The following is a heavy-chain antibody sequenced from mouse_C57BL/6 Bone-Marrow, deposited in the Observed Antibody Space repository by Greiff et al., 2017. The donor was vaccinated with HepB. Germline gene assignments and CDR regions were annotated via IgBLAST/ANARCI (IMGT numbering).Heavy chain of an antibody. J-gene: IGHJ3*01. CDR2: INPYNGDT. CDR3: ARTGYGRTWFAY. Sequence: EVQLQQSGPELVKPGDSVKISCKASGYSFTGYFMNWVMQSHGKSLEWIGRINPYNGDTFYNQKFKGKATLTVDKSSSTAYMELRSLTSEDSAVYYCARTGYGRTWFAYWGQGTLVTVSA. V-gene: IGHV1-20*01. D-gene: IGHD1-1*01. CDR1: GYSFTGYF.